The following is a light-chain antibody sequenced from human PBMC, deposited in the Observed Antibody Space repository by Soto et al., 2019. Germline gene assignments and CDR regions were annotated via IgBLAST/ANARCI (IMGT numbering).Light chain of an antibody. CDR2: EVS. CDR1: SSDVGGYNY. Sequence: QSVLTQPPSASGSPGQSVTISCTGTSSDVGGYNYVSWYKQHPGKAPELIIYEVSKRPSGVPDRFSGSKSGNTASLTVSGLQAEDEADYSSNSYADGNTFVVFGTGTKVPVL. V-gene: IGLV2-8*01. CDR3: NSYADGNTFVV. J-gene: IGLJ1*01.